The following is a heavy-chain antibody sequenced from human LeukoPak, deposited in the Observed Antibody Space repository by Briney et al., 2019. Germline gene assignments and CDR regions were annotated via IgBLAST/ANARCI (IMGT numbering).Heavy chain of an antibody. CDR1: GDSVSSNSAA. CDR3: ASRLFGYYYYGMDV. Sequence: SQTLSLTCAISGDSVSSNSAAWDWVRQSPSRGLEWLGRTYYRSKWYNDYAVSVKSRITLNPDPSKNQFSLQLSSVTAADTAVYYCASRLFGYYYYGMDVWGQGTTVTVSS. D-gene: IGHD3-22*01. J-gene: IGHJ6*02. CDR2: TYYRSKWYN. V-gene: IGHV6-1*01.